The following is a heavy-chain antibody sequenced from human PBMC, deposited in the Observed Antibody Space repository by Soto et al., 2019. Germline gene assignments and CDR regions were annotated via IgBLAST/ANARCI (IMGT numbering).Heavy chain of an antibody. Sequence: PSETLSLTCTVSGGSISSYYWSWIRQSPGKGLEWIGYIYYSGSTNYNPSLKSRVTISVDTSKNQFSLKLSSVTAADTAVYYCARIYGGSFDYWGQGTLVTVSS. D-gene: IGHD2-15*01. CDR1: GGSISSYY. V-gene: IGHV4-59*08. CDR2: IYYSGST. CDR3: ARIYGGSFDY. J-gene: IGHJ4*02.